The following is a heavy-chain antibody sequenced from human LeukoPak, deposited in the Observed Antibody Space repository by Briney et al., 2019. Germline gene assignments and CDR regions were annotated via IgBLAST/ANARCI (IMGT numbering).Heavy chain of an antibody. Sequence: SETLSLTCTVSGGSISSSSYYWGWIRQPPGKGLEWIGSIYYSGSTYYNPSLKSRVTISVDTSKNQFSLKLSSVTAADTAVYYCASQLYYFDYWGQGTLVTVSS. D-gene: IGHD2/OR15-2a*01. CDR1: GGSISSSSYY. CDR2: IYYSGST. CDR3: ASQLYYFDY. V-gene: IGHV4-39*01. J-gene: IGHJ4*02.